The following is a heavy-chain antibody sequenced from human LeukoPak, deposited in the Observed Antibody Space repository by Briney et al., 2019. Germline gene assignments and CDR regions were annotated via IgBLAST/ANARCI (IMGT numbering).Heavy chain of an antibody. Sequence: GGSLRLSCAASGFTVSSNYMSWVRQAPGKGLEWVSVIYSGGSTYYADSVKGRFTISRDNSKNTLYLQMNSLRAEDTAVYYCARDRSIAARPEYYYYGTDVWGQGTTVTVSS. V-gene: IGHV3-53*01. D-gene: IGHD6-6*01. J-gene: IGHJ6*02. CDR3: ARDRSIAARPEYYYYGTDV. CDR2: IYSGGST. CDR1: GFTVSSNY.